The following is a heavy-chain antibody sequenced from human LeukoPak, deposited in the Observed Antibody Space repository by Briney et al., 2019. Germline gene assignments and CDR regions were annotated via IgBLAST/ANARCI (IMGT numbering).Heavy chain of an antibody. CDR3: ARGGVAAKYYFDF. CDR1: GGSISPLY. CDR2: IYYSGST. D-gene: IGHD3-10*01. J-gene: IGHJ4*02. V-gene: IGHV4-59*11. Sequence: SDTLSLICTVSGGSISPLYWGWIRQAPGKGLEFIGYIYYSGSTNFNPSLKSRVTLSVDTSNSQSSLKLTSVTAADTAVYYCARGGVAAKYYFDFWGQGTLVTVSS.